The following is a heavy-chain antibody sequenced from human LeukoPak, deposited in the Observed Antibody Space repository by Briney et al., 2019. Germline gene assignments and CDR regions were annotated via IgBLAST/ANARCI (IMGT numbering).Heavy chain of an antibody. CDR2: IYSSGYT. CDR3: ARGEHSVDS. J-gene: IGHJ4*02. Sequence: SETLSLTCTVPGGAVRSHYWEWIRQPAGKGLEGIGRIYSSGYTNDNPFLKSRITMSVDMSKNQFSLRLNSVTAAETAVYYCARGEHSVDSWGQGMLVTVSS. V-gene: IGHV4-4*07. D-gene: IGHD1/OR15-1a*01. CDR1: GGAVRSHY.